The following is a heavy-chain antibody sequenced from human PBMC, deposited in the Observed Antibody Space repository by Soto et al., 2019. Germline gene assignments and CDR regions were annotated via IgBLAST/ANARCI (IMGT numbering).Heavy chain of an antibody. CDR2: INPNSGGT. V-gene: IGHV1-2*02. Sequence: ASVKVSCKASGYTFTGYYMHWVRQAPGQGLEWMGWINPNSGGTNYAQKFQGRVTMTRDTSISTAYMELSRLRSDDTAVYYCARGVAGIYYYGMDVWGQGTTVTVSS. D-gene: IGHD6-19*01. CDR3: ARGVAGIYYYGMDV. J-gene: IGHJ6*02. CDR1: GYTFTGYY.